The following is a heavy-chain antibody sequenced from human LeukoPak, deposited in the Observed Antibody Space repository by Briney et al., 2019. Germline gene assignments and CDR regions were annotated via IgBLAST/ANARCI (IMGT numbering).Heavy chain of an antibody. CDR1: GYTFTGYY. Sequence: ASVKVSCKASGYTFTGYYMHWVRQAPGQGLEWMGWINPNSGGTNYAQKFQGRVTMTRDTSISTAYMELSRLRSDDTAVYYCARGHYYDSSGYYNYYYGMDVWGHGTTVTVSS. D-gene: IGHD3-22*01. CDR3: ARGHYYDSSGYYNYYYGMDV. J-gene: IGHJ6*02. CDR2: INPNSGGT. V-gene: IGHV1-2*02.